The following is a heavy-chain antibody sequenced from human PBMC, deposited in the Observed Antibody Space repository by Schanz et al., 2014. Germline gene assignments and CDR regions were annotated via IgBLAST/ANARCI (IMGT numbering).Heavy chain of an antibody. Sequence: QVHLVESGGGVVRPGGSLRLSCAASRFTFNAYDMYWIRQAPGKGLEWVALISHDGSNKNSADSVKGRFTISGDNSKNTLFLQMNSLRVEDTAIYYCAKIWKAHHLTGRPGWSDGMDVWGQGTTV. J-gene: IGHJ6*02. V-gene: IGHV3-30*18. D-gene: IGHD3-3*01. CDR2: ISHDGSNK. CDR1: RFTFNAYD. CDR3: AKIWKAHHLTGRPGWSDGMDV.